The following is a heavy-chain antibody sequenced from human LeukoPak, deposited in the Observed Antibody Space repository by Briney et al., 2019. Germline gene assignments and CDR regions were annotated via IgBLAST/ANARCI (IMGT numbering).Heavy chain of an antibody. D-gene: IGHD3-22*01. CDR2: ISGSSSHI. Sequence: GGSLRLSCAASGFTFSTYSMIWVRQAPGKGLEWVSSISGSSSHIYYADSVKGRFTISRDNSKNTLYLQMNSLRAEDTAVYYCAKSPGTYDSSGYYYYYYYYMDVWGKGTTVTVSS. V-gene: IGHV3-21*04. CDR3: AKSPGTYDSSGYYYYYYYYMDV. CDR1: GFTFSTYS. J-gene: IGHJ6*03.